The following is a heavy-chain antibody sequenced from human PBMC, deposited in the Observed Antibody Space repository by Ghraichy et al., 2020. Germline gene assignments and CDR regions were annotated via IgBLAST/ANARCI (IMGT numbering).Heavy chain of an antibody. V-gene: IGHV2-5*01. CDR3: AQRTIAAAGTGLGY. CDR2: IYWNDDK. D-gene: IGHD6-13*01. J-gene: IGHJ4*02. CDR1: GFSLSTSGVG. Sequence: SGPTLVKPTQTLTLTCTFSGFSLSTSGVGVGWIRQPPGKALEWLALIYWNDDKRYSPSLKSRLTITKDTSKNQVVLTMTNMDPVDTATYYFAQRTIAAAGTGLGYWGQGTLVTVSS.